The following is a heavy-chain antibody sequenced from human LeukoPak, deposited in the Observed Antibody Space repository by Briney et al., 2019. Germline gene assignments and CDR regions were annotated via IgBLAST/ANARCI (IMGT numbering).Heavy chain of an antibody. CDR3: VTTSPFDY. CDR1: GFTFSSYW. D-gene: IGHD3-16*01. CDR2: IDGDGSGT. V-gene: IGHV3-74*01. J-gene: IGHJ4*02. Sequence: GSLGLSCAASGFTFSSYWMYWVRQAPGKGLVWVSRIDGDGSGTSYADSVKGRFTISRDNSKNTLYLQMNSLRAEDTAVYYCVTTSPFDYWGQGTLVTVSS.